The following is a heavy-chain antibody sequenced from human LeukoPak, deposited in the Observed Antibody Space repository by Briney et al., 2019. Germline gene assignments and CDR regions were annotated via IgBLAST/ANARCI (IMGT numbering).Heavy chain of an antibody. V-gene: IGHV3-33*06. D-gene: IGHD3-10*01. CDR1: GFSVSNNG. CDR2: IWWNRNNK. CDR3: AKEGDNQGLVIIMDY. J-gene: IGHJ4*02. Sequence: GGSLRLSCTASGFSVSNNGIHWVRQAPGKGLEWVAVIWWNRNNKFYADSVKVRFTISIDNSRNTVYLQMNGLRVENTAGYYCAKEGDNQGLVIIMDYWGQGTLVTVSS.